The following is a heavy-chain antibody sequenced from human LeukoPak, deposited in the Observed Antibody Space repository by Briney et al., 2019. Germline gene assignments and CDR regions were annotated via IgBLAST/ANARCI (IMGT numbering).Heavy chain of an antibody. CDR2: IYYSGST. V-gene: IGHV4-59*01. CDR1: GGSISSYY. Sequence: SETLSLTCTVSGGSISSYYWSWIRQPPGKGLEWIGYIYYSGSTNYNPSLKSRVTISVDTSKNQFSLKLSSVTAADTAVYYCARFVATVTTSAFDIWGQGTMVTVSS. D-gene: IGHD4-17*01. CDR3: ARFVATVTTSAFDI. J-gene: IGHJ3*02.